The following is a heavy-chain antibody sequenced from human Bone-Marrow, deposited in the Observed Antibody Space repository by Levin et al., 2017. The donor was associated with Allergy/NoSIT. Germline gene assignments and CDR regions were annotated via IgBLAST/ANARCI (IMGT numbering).Heavy chain of an antibody. CDR1: GFAFSDSY. CDR2: ISRTSNTI. V-gene: IGHV3-11*04. Sequence: PGGSLRLSCTASGFAFSDSYMSWIRQAPGKGLEWIAYISRTSNTIYYAPSVEGRFTISRDNSKDTLYLQMHSLRAEDTALYYCVRDGVALEWNFRLDYWGQGTLVTASS. D-gene: IGHD1-1*01. J-gene: IGHJ4*02. CDR3: VRDGVALEWNFRLDY.